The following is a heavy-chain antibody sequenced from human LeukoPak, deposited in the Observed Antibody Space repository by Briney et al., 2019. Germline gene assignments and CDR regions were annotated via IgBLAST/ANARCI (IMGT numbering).Heavy chain of an antibody. CDR3: ARVIRYSYGYWYFDL. D-gene: IGHD5-18*01. Sequence: ASVKVSCEASGYTFTSYDINWVRQATGQGLEWMGWMNPNSGNTGYAQKFQGRVTITRNTSISTAYMELSSLRSEDTAVYYCARVIRYSYGYWYFDLWGRGTLVTVSS. CDR1: GYTFTSYD. CDR2: MNPNSGNT. V-gene: IGHV1-8*03. J-gene: IGHJ2*01.